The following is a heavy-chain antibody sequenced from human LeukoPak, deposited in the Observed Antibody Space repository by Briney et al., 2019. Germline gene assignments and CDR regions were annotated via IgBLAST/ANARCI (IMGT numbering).Heavy chain of an antibody. Sequence: GGSLRLSCAASGFTFSSYWMSWIRQTPGKGLEWVSYISSSGSTIYYADSVKGRFTISRDNAKSSLYLQMNSLGAEDTAVYYCASLMGDRTPGYWGQGTLVTVSS. D-gene: IGHD3-16*01. CDR3: ASLMGDRTPGY. V-gene: IGHV3-11*04. CDR1: GFTFSSYW. CDR2: ISSSGSTI. J-gene: IGHJ4*02.